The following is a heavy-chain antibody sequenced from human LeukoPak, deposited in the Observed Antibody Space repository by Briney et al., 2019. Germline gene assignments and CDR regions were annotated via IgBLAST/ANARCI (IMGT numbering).Heavy chain of an antibody. J-gene: IGHJ6*02. CDR3: AKDMRDWNYGMDV. Sequence: GGSLRLSCAASGFTFDDCTMHWVRQAPGKGLEWVSLISWDGGSTYYADSVKGRFTISRDNSKNSLYLQMNSLRTEDTALYYCAKDMRDWNYGMDVWGQGTTVTVSS. CDR1: GFTFDDCT. D-gene: IGHD3/OR15-3a*01. V-gene: IGHV3-43*01. CDR2: ISWDGGST.